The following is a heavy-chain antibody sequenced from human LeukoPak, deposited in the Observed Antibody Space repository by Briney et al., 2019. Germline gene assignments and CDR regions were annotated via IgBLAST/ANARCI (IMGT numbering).Heavy chain of an antibody. V-gene: IGHV3-23*01. CDR1: GFTFSNYD. Sequence: QSGGSLRLSCAASGFTFSNYDMSWVRQAPGKGLEWVSSISDSGGSTYYADSVKGRFTISRDNSKNTLYLQMTNLRAADTAVYYCAKGLSRAVAADWFDPWDQGSLVTVSS. J-gene: IGHJ5*02. D-gene: IGHD6-19*01. CDR2: ISDSGGST. CDR3: AKGLSRAVAADWFDP.